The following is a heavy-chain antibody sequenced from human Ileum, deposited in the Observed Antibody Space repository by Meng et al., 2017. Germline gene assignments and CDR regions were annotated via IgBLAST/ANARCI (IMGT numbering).Heavy chain of an antibody. CDR1: GDSFTDYY. V-gene: IGHV4-34*01. Sequence: QLQLMQWGAGLLKPSEPLSLTCNVYGDSFTDYYWNWIRQPPGKGLEWIGEIHYSGSTNYNPSLESRVSISEDTSQKQFSLRLSSVTAEDTAVYYCARRIRGGSYLGWGQGTLVTVSS. CDR2: IHYSGST. CDR3: ARRIRGGSYLG. J-gene: IGHJ4*02. D-gene: IGHD1-26*01.